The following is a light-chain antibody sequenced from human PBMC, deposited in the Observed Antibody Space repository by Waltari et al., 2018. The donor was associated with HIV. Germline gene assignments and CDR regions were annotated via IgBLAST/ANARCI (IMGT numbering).Light chain of an antibody. Sequence: QSVLTQPPSASGTPGQPVTISCSGSTPNIGSNYVYWFQQFPGTAPSLLIYKNDRRPSGVPDRVSGSKSGTSASLAIGWLRSEDEADYYCAAWDNSLGAWLFGGGAKLTVL. V-gene: IGLV1-47*01. CDR2: KND. CDR3: AAWDNSLGAWL. CDR1: TPNIGSNY. J-gene: IGLJ3*02.